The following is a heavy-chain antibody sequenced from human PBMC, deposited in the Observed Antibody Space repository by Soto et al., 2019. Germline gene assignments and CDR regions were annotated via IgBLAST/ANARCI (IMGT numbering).Heavy chain of an antibody. CDR1: GYTFTSYG. CDR2: ISAYNGNT. J-gene: IGHJ4*02. CDR3: ARVMITFGGVIVPFADY. D-gene: IGHD3-16*02. V-gene: IGHV1-18*01. Sequence: QVQLVQSGAEVKKPGASVKVSCKASGYTFTSYGIIWVRQAPGQGLEWMGWISAYNGNTNYAQKLQGRVTMTTDTSTSTAYMELRSLRSDDTAVYYCARVMITFGGVIVPFADYWGQGTLVTVSS.